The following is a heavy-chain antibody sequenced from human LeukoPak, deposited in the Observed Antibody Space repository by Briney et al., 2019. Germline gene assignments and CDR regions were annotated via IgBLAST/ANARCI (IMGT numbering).Heavy chain of an antibody. CDR3: ARVMGDGWFGELFYYFDY. V-gene: IGHV4-31*03. J-gene: IGHJ4*02. CDR1: GGSISSGGYY. Sequence: SQTLSLTCTVSGGSISSGGYYWSWIRRHPGKGLERIGYIYYSGSTYYNPSLKSRVTISVDTSKNQFSLKLSSVTAADTAVYYCARVMGDGWFGELFYYFDYWGQGTLVTVSS. D-gene: IGHD3-10*01. CDR2: IYYSGST.